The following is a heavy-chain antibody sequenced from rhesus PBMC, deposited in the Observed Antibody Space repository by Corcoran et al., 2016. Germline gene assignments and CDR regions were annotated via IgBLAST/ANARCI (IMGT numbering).Heavy chain of an antibody. CDR3: AREGTVAATFFDY. J-gene: IGHJ4*01. CDR2: IYWDDDE. CDR1: GFSISTSGMG. Sequence: QVTLKESGPALVKPTQTLTLTCTFSGFSISTSGMGVGWIRQPPGKDREWLALIYWDDDEYYSTSLKSRLTISKDTSKNQVVLTMTNRDPVDTATYYCAREGTVAATFFDYWGQGVLVTVSS. V-gene: IGHV2-174*01. D-gene: IGHD4-29*01.